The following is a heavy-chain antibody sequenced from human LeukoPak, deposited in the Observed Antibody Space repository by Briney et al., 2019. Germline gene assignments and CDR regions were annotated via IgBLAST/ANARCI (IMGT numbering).Heavy chain of an antibody. CDR1: DGSFSGYY. V-gene: IGHV4-34*01. J-gene: IGHJ4*02. D-gene: IGHD3-10*01. Sequence: SETLSLTCAVYDGSFSGYYWSWIRQPPGKGLEWIGEINHSGSTNYNPSLKSRVTISLDTSKSQFSLKVRYVTAADTAVYYCARGKEVITMLRGLKPGYYFDYWGQGTLVTVSS. CDR3: ARGKEVITMLRGLKPGYYFDY. CDR2: INHSGST.